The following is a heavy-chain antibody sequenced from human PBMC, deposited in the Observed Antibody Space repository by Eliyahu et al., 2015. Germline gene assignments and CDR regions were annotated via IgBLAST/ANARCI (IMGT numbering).Heavy chain of an antibody. CDR1: GFSLNTTTTG. V-gene: IGHV2-5*01. D-gene: IGHD5-12*01. CDR3: ANRLRVTRGDSAFDI. J-gene: IGHJ3*02. Sequence: QITLKESGPTLVKPTQTLTLTCTFSGFSLNTTTTGXGWIRQPPGKALEWLALIYGNNDARYSPSLKSRLTITKDTSNNQVVLTMTNMDPVDTATYYCANRLRVTRGDSAFDIWGQGADVTVSS. CDR2: IYGNNDA.